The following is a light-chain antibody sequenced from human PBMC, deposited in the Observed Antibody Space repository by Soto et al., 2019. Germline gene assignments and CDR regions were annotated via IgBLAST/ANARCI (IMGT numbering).Light chain of an antibody. CDR2: EVS. Sequence: QSVLTQPASVSGSPGQSITISCTGTSSVVGGYNYVAWYQQHPGKAPKLMIYEVSNRPSGISYRFSGSKPDNTASLTISGLQAEDEADYFCSSYSSRTLDVVFGGGTKVTVL. CDR3: SSYSSRTLDVV. V-gene: IGLV2-14*01. J-gene: IGLJ2*01. CDR1: SSVVGGYNY.